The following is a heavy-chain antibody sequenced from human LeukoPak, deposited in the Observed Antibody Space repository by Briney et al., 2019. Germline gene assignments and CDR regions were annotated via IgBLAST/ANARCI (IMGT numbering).Heavy chain of an antibody. V-gene: IGHV4-31*03. Sequence: SQTLSLTCTVSGGSISSGGYYWSWIRQHPGKGLEWIGYIYYSGSTNYNPSLKSRVTISVDTSKNQFSLKLSSVTAADTAMYYCARGMVATGFYYYYYMDVWGKGTTVTVSS. D-gene: IGHD5-12*01. CDR3: ARGMVATGFYYYYYMDV. CDR2: IYYSGST. J-gene: IGHJ6*03. CDR1: GGSISSGGYY.